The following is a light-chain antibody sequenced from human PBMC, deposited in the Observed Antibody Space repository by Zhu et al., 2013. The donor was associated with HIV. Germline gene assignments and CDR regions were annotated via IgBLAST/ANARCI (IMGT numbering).Light chain of an antibody. Sequence: QSALTQPASVSGSPGQSITISCTGTSSDVGSYNLVSWYQQHPGKAPKLMIYEVSKRPSGVSNRFSGSKSGNTASLTISGLQAEDEADYYCCSYAGTYVFGTGTKVTVL. CDR3: CSYAGTYV. CDR2: EVS. J-gene: IGLJ1*01. V-gene: IGLV2-23*02. CDR1: SSDVGSYNL.